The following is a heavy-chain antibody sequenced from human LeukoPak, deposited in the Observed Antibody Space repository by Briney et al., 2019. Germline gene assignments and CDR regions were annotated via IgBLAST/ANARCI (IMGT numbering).Heavy chain of an antibody. CDR1: GFTVSSNY. J-gene: IGHJ4*02. CDR3: ARGQYTSGWLDH. CDR2: LYSGGDT. V-gene: IGHV3-53*01. Sequence: GGSLRLSCAASGFTVSSNYMSWVRQAPGKGLDWVSFLYSGGDTYYADSVKGRFTISRDNSKNTVYLQMNSLRAEDTAVYYCARGQYTSGWLDHWGLGTLVTVSS. D-gene: IGHD6-19*01.